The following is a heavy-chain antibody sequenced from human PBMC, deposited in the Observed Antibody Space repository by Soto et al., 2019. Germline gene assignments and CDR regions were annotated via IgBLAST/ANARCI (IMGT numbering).Heavy chain of an antibody. Sequence: QVHLQESAPGLVAPSGTLSLTCPLSGGSGRAPDWWQLVRQSPDKGLEWIAEVHISGQSNYNPSLMSRVSVSRDSSKIQLSMNLNSGTAADTAMYDCARVRQACSSNNGYFYPWGQGRQVSISS. CDR1: GGSGRAPDW. D-gene: IGHD1-1*01. CDR2: VHISGQS. J-gene: IGHJ1*01. V-gene: IGHV4-4*02. CDR3: ARVRQACSSNNGYFYP.